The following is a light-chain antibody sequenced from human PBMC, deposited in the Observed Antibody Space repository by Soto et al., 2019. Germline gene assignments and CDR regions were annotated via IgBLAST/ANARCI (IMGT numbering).Light chain of an antibody. Sequence: QSVLTQPPSASGSPGHSVTISCTGTSSDVGGYNYVSWYQQHPGKAPKLMIYEVSKRPSGVPDRFSGSKSGNTASLTVSGLQAEDEADYYCSSYAGSNLVVFGGGTKLTVL. V-gene: IGLV2-8*01. CDR3: SSYAGSNLVV. CDR2: EVS. J-gene: IGLJ2*01. CDR1: SSDVGGYNY.